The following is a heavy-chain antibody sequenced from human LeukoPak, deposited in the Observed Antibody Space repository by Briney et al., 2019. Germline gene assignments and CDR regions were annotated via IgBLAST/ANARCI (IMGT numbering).Heavy chain of an antibody. J-gene: IGHJ4*02. CDR2: VIPIFGTA. Sequence: SVKVSCKASGGTFSSYAISWVRRAPGQGLEWMGGVIPIFGTANYAQKFQGRVTITTDESTSTAYMELSSLRSEDTAVYYCARGTRSRSSSGYYVAFFDYWGQGTLVTVSS. CDR3: ARGTRSRSSSGYYVAFFDY. CDR1: GGTFSSYA. V-gene: IGHV1-69*05. D-gene: IGHD3-22*01.